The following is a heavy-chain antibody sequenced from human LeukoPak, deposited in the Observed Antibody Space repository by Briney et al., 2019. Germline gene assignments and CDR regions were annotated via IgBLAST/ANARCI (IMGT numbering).Heavy chain of an antibody. CDR2: IYHSGST. CDR1: GGSISSGGYS. CDR3: ARGRTLDIVVVPALYYFDY. D-gene: IGHD2-2*03. Sequence: PSETLSLTCAVSGGSISSGGYSWSWIRQPPGTGLEWIGYIYHSGSTNYNPSLKSRVTISVDTSKNQFSLKLSSVTAADTAVYYCARGRTLDIVVVPALYYFDYWGQGTLVTVSS. J-gene: IGHJ4*02. V-gene: IGHV4-30-2*01.